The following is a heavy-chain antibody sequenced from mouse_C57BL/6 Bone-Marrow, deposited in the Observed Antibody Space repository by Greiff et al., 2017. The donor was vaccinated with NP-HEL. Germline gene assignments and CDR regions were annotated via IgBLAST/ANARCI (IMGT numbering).Heavy chain of an antibody. V-gene: IGHV5-4*03. CDR2: ISDGGSYT. J-gene: IGHJ3*01. CDR3: AGYSPAWFAY. Sequence: EVKLMESGGGLVKPGGSLKLSCAASGFTFSSYAMSWVRQTPEKRLEWVATISDGGSYTYYPDNVKGRFTISRDNAKNNLYLQMSHLKSEDTAMYYCAGYSPAWFAYWGQGTLVTVSA. D-gene: IGHD2-3*01. CDR1: GFTFSSYA.